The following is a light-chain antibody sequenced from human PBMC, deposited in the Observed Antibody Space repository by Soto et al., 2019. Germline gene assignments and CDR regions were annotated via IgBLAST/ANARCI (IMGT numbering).Light chain of an antibody. V-gene: IGKV3-15*01. J-gene: IGKJ1*01. CDR3: QQFNDWPRT. CDR1: QSVSSK. Sequence: EIAMTQSPATLSVSPWERATLSCRASQSVSSKLAWYQQKPGQAPRLLIYDASTRATGIPARFSGSGSGTEFTLTISSLQSEDFAFYYCQQFNDWPRTFGQGTKVDIK. CDR2: DAS.